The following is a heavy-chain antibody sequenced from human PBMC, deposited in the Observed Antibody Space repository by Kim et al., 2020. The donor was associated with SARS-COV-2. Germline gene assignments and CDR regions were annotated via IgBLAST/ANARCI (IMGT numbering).Heavy chain of an antibody. Sequence: GGSLRLSCAASGFTFSSYWMSWVRQAPGKGLEWVANIKQDGSEKYYVDSVKGRFTISRDNAKNSLYLQMNSLRAEDTAVYYCARDAYRPYCSGGSCYEYYYYMDVWGKGTTVTVSS. V-gene: IGHV3-7*01. CDR2: IKQDGSEK. D-gene: IGHD2-15*01. CDR3: ARDAYRPYCSGGSCYEYYYYMDV. J-gene: IGHJ6*03. CDR1: GFTFSSYW.